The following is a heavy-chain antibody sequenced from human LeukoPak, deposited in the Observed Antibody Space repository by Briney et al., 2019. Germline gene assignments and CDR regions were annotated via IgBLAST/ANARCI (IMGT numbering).Heavy chain of an antibody. CDR1: GCTFTGYY. V-gene: IGHV1-2*02. Sequence: ASVKVSCKASGCTFTGYYMHWVRQAPGQGLEWMGWINPNSGGTNYAQKFQGRVTMTRDTSISTAYMELSRLRSDDTAVYYCARGYNWNVFAFDIWGQGTMVTVSS. J-gene: IGHJ3*02. D-gene: IGHD1-1*01. CDR2: INPNSGGT. CDR3: ARGYNWNVFAFDI.